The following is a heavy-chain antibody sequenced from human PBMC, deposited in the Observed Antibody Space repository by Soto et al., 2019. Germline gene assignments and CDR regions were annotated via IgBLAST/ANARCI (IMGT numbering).Heavy chain of an antibody. CDR3: ARLRIATNNYKWFDP. Sequence: SETLSLTCTVSGGSISSGDYYWSWIRQPPGKGLEWIGYIYYSGSTYYNPSIKSRVNISQDTSERQFSLNLRLVTAADTAVYYCARLRIATNNYKWFDPWGQGTLVTVSS. CDR2: IYYSGST. V-gene: IGHV4-30-4*01. CDR1: GGSISSGDYY. J-gene: IGHJ5*02. D-gene: IGHD2-21*01.